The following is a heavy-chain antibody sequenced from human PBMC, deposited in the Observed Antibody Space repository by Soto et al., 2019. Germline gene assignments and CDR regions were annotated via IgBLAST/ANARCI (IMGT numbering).Heavy chain of an antibody. CDR3: ARSVITFGGDTIYYYYYYMDV. Sequence: ASVKVSCKVSGYTLTELSMHWVRQATGQGLEWMGWMNPNSGNTGYAQKFQGRVTMTRNTSISTAYMELSSLRSEDTAVYYCARSVITFGGDTIYYYYYYMDVWGKGTTVTVSS. CDR1: GYTLTELS. CDR2: MNPNSGNT. D-gene: IGHD3-16*01. V-gene: IGHV1-8*01. J-gene: IGHJ6*03.